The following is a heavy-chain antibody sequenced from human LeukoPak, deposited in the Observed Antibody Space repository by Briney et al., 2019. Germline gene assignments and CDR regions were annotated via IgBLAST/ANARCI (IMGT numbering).Heavy chain of an antibody. J-gene: IGHJ4*02. Sequence: SETLSLTCTVSGGSISSGGYYWSWIRQHPGKGLEWIGYIYYSGSTYYNPSLKSRVTISVDTSKNQFSLKLSSVTAADTAVYYCARDYSGYDDFDYWGQGTLVTVSS. CDR3: ARDYSGYDDFDY. CDR2: IYYSGST. CDR1: GGSISSGGYY. V-gene: IGHV4-31*03. D-gene: IGHD5-12*01.